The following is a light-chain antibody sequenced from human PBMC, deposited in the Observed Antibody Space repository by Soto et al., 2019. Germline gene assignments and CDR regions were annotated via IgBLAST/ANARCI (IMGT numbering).Light chain of an antibody. J-gene: IGKJ4*02. CDR2: DAS. V-gene: IGKV3-11*01. CDR1: QSVSSY. CDR3: QQRSNWPPALT. Sequence: EIVLTQSPATLSLSPGERATLSCRASQSVSSYLAWYQQKPGQAPRLLIYDASNRATGIPARFSGSGSGTDVPLSISSLEPEDFAVYYCQQRSNWPPALTCGGGTKVEIK.